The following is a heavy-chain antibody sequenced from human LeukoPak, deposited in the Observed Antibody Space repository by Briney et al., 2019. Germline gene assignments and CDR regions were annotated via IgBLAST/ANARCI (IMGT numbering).Heavy chain of an antibody. CDR1: GGSISHYY. CDR2: IYYAGTT. CDR3: AREDPQTKVPEGMDV. J-gene: IGHJ6*02. D-gene: IGHD4/OR15-4a*01. Sequence: SETLSLTCTVSGGSISHYYWSWIRQPPGKGPEWIGYIYYAGTTNYNPSLKSRVTISVDTSKNQFSLKLNSVTAADTAVYYCAREDPQTKVPEGMDVWGQGTTVTVSS. V-gene: IGHV4-59*01.